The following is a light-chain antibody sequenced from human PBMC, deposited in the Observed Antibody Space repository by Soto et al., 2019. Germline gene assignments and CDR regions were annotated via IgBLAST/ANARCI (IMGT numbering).Light chain of an antibody. CDR3: QQSYNMPRT. J-gene: IGKJ1*01. CDR1: QSISFY. CDR2: TES. V-gene: IGKV1-39*01. Sequence: DIQMTGSASSLSTSLGVRFTITCRASQSISFYLNWYRQKTGKAPKILIYTESNVQSGVPSRISGSGSGTDFTLTISSLQPEDFATYYCQQSYNMPRTXGQGTKVDIK.